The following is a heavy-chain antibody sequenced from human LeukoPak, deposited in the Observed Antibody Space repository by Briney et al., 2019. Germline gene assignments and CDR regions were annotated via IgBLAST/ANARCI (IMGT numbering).Heavy chain of an antibody. D-gene: IGHD3-3*01. J-gene: IGHJ4*02. CDR3: ARYGSGSEFDY. V-gene: IGHV1-2*02. CDR2: INPNSGGT. Sequence: GASVKVSCMASGYTFTGYYMHWVRQAPGQGLEWMGWINPNSGGTNYAQKSQGRVTMTRDTSISTAYMELSRLRSDDTAVYYCARYGSGSEFDYWGQGTLVTVSS. CDR1: GYTFTGYY.